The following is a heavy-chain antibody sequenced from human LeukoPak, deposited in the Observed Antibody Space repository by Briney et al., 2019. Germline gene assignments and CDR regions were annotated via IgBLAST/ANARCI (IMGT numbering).Heavy chain of an antibody. CDR3: ARGLGSLLGGHAFDI. Sequence: SQTLSLTCAVSGGSISSGGYSWSWIRQPPGKGLEWIGYIYHSGSTYYNPSLKSRVTISVDRSKNQFSLKLSSVTAADTAVYYCARGLGSLLGGHAFDIWGQGTVVTVSS. J-gene: IGHJ3*02. D-gene: IGHD1-26*01. CDR2: IYHSGST. CDR1: GGSISSGGYS. V-gene: IGHV4-30-2*01.